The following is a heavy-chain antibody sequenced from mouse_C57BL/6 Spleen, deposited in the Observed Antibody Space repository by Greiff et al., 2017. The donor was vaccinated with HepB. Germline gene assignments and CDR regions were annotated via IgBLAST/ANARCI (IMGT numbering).Heavy chain of an antibody. V-gene: IGHV1-55*01. CDR1: GYTFTSYW. CDR3: ARSGHYYGSSQYYFDY. CDR2: IYPGSGST. Sequence: QVQLKQPGAELVKPGASVKMSCKASGYTFTSYWITWVKQRPGQGLEWIGDIYPGSGSTNYNEKFKSKATLTVDKSSSIAYMQLSSLTSEDSAVYYCARSGHYYGSSQYYFDYWGQGTTLTVSS. J-gene: IGHJ2*01. D-gene: IGHD1-1*01.